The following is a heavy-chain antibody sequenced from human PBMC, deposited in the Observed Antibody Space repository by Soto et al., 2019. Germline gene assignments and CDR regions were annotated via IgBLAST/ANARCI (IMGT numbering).Heavy chain of an antibody. V-gene: IGHV4-34*01. CDR3: AGGRGYYYGSGVALGYYYYGMDV. CDR1: GGSFSGYY. D-gene: IGHD3-10*01. CDR2: INHSGST. J-gene: IGHJ6*02. Sequence: SETLSLTCAVYGGSFSGYYWSWIRQPPGKGLEWIGEINHSGSTNYNPSLKSRVTISVDTSKNQFSLKLSSVTAADTAVYYCAGGRGYYYGSGVALGYYYYGMDVWGQGTTVTVSS.